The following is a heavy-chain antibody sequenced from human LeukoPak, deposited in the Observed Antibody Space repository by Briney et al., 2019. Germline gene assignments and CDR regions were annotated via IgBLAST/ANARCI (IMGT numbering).Heavy chain of an antibody. V-gene: IGHV3-7*04. CDR3: AKGLYM. CDR2: INQDGSQI. CDR1: GFNFSSSY. D-gene: IGHD2-2*02. Sequence: GGSLRLSCAASGFNFSSSYMNWVRQIPGKGLEWVANINQDGSQIYHVDSVKGRFTISRDNDKNSLYLQMNSLRAEDTAVYYCAKGLYMGGQGTLVTVSS. J-gene: IGHJ4*02.